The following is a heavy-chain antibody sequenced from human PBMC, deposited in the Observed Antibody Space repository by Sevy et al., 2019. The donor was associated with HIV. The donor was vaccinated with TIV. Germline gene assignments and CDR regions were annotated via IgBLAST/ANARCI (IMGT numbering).Heavy chain of an antibody. CDR1: GGSFSGYY. J-gene: IGHJ6*02. V-gene: IGHV4-34*01. CDR3: AREDIVVVPAASRYYGMDV. Sequence: SETLSLTCAVYGGSFSGYYWSWIRQPPGKGLEWIGEINHSGSTNYNPSLKSRFTISVDTSKNQFSLKLSSVTAADTAVYYCAREDIVVVPAASRYYGMDVWGQGTTVTVSS. CDR2: INHSGST. D-gene: IGHD2-2*01.